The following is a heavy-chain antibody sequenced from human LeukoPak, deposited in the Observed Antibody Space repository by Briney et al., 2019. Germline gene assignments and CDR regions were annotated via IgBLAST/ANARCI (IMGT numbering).Heavy chain of an antibody. CDR3: ARAAAMTYRGYFDI. D-gene: IGHD6-25*01. J-gene: IGHJ2*01. V-gene: IGHV3-53*05. CDR2: IYSGGST. Sequence: GGSLRLSCAASGFTVSSNYMSWVRQAPGKGLEGVSIIYSGGSTFYADSLKGRFTISRDNSEKTVFLQMNSLRPEDTAVYYCARAAAMTYRGYFDIWGRGTLVTVSS. CDR1: GFTVSSNY.